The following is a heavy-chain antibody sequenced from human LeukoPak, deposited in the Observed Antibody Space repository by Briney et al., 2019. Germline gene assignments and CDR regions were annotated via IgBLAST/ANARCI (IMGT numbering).Heavy chain of an antibody. J-gene: IGHJ4*02. Sequence: ASVKVSCKASGYTFTSYGISWVRQAPGQGLEWMGWINPNSGGTNYAQKFQGRVTMTRDTSISTAYMELSRLRSDDTAVYYCARGGVGGTPRYWGQGTLVTVSS. CDR2: INPNSGGT. V-gene: IGHV1-2*02. D-gene: IGHD2-8*02. CDR1: GYTFTSYG. CDR3: ARGGVGGTPRY.